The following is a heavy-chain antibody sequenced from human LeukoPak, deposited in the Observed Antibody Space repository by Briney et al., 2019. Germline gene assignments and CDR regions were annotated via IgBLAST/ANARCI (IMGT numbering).Heavy chain of an antibody. V-gene: IGHV4-59*01. CDR1: GGSISSYY. CDR2: IYYSGST. Sequence: SETLSLTCTVSGGSISSYYWSWIRQPPGKGLEWIGYIYYSGSTKYNPSLKSRVTISVDTSKNQFSLKLSSVTAADTAVYYCARGSYCSSTSCYSNDAFDIWGQGTMVTVSS. D-gene: IGHD2-2*01. J-gene: IGHJ3*02. CDR3: ARGSYCSSTSCYSNDAFDI.